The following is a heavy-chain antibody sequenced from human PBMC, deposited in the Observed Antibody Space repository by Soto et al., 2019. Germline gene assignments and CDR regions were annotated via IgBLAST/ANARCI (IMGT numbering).Heavy chain of an antibody. V-gene: IGHV4-34*01. D-gene: IGHD2-15*01. CDR3: VGGLSGPRLKY. CDR2: IHHSGST. Sequence: PSETLSLTCAVYGGSFSDYYWSWIRQPPGKGLEWIGEIHHSGSTSYNPSLKSRVTISVDTSKNQFSLKLSSITAADTAVYYCVGGLSGPRLKYWSQGTLVTVSS. J-gene: IGHJ4*02. CDR1: GGSFSDYY.